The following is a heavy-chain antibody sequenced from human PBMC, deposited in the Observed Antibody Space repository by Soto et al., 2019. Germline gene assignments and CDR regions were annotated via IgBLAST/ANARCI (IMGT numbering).Heavy chain of an antibody. J-gene: IGHJ4*02. V-gene: IGHV4-61*01. Sequence: SVPLSLTCTVSGGTVSSGSYYWSWIRQPPGKGLEWIGYIYYSGSTNYNPSLKSGVTISVDTSKNQFSLKLSSVTAADTAVYYCANYPTTVTSDYWGQGTLVTSPQ. D-gene: IGHD4-17*01. CDR3: ANYPTTVTSDY. CDR1: GGTVSSGSYY. CDR2: IYYSGST.